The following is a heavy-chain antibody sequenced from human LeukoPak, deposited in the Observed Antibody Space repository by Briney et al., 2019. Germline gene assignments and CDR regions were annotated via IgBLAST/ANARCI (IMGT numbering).Heavy chain of an antibody. J-gene: IGHJ4*02. D-gene: IGHD1-1*01. CDR3: ARSQLGDPYYFDY. CDR2: ISSGGDAT. Sequence: PGGSLRLSCAASGFTFSIHNMDWVCQAPGKGLEWISYISSGGDATHYADSVKGRFTISRDNAKNSLYLQMNSLRAEDTAVYYCARSQLGDPYYFDYWGQGTLVTVSS. V-gene: IGHV3-48*04. CDR1: GFTFSIHN.